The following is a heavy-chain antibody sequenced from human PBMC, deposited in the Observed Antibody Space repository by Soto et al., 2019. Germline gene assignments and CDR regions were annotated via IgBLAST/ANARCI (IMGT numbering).Heavy chain of an antibody. Sequence: QVQLQQWGAGLLKSSETLSLTCAVYCGSFRGYYWSWIRQPPRTGLLCVGETNHLASTNDTPSLTRRVTISVDASRHQFSLKLTSVTAADTAVYYSTRDKITALFDDWGQGTLVTVSS. CDR2: TNHLAST. D-gene: IGHD3-10*01. CDR3: TRDKITALFDD. J-gene: IGHJ4*02. V-gene: IGHV4-34*01. CDR1: CGSFRGYY.